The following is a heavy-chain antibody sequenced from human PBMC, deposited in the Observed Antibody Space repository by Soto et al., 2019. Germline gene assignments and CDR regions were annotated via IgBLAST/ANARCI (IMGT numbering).Heavy chain of an antibody. V-gene: IGHV4-30-2*01. CDR2: IYHSGST. J-gene: IGHJ4*02. D-gene: IGHD3-16*01. CDR1: GASISSGYS. CDR3: ARGPPFH. Sequence: SETLSLTCTVSGASISSGYSWSWIRQPPGKGLEWIGYIYHSGSTYYNPSLKSRVTISVDRSKNQFSLKLSSVTAADTAVYYCARGPPFHWGQGTLVTVSS.